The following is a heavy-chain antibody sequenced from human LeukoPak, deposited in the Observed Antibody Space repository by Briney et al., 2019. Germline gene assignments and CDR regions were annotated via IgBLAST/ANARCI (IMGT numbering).Heavy chain of an antibody. CDR2: IYSGGTT. D-gene: IGHD5-18*01. Sequence: QPGGSLRLSCAASGFTVSNNYMSWVRQAPGKGLEWVSVIYSGGTTYYADSVKSRFTISRDNSKNTLYLQMNSLRAEDTAVYYCARSRYSYGSQFDYWGQGTLVTVSS. V-gene: IGHV3-53*01. CDR3: ARSRYSYGSQFDY. CDR1: GFTVSNNY. J-gene: IGHJ4*02.